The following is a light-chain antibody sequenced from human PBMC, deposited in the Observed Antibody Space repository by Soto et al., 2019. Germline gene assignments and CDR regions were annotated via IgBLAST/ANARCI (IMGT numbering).Light chain of an antibody. CDR2: GAS. J-gene: IGKJ1*01. CDR3: GQVNTWLRT. Sequence: EIVMTQSPATLSVSPGERATLSCRASQSVSSNLAWYQQKPGQAPRLLIYGASTRATGVPASFSGSGSGPEPTPPTSSLYQEDFGIYYCGQVNTWLRTFGKGPKVDIK. V-gene: IGKV3-15*01. CDR1: QSVSSN.